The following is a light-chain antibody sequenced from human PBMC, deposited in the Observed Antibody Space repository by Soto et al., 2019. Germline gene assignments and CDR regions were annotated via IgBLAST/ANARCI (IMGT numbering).Light chain of an antibody. CDR3: QQRYISPYT. CDR2: AAS. CDR1: ESIANY. J-gene: IGKJ2*01. V-gene: IGKV1-39*01. Sequence: DIQMTQSPSSLSASVGDRVTITCRASESIANYLNWYQQEPGKAPNLLIYAASTLQTGVPSMCSGSGSGTDFTLTISSLQTEDFATYFCQQRYISPYTFGQGTKLDI.